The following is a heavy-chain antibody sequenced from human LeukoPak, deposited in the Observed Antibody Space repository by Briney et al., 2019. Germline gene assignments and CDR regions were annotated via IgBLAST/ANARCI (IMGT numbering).Heavy chain of an antibody. V-gene: IGHV3-48*01. Sequence: RPGASLRLSCAASGFTFNRYSMNWVRQAPGKGLEWISYISSSGTTIYYADSVQGRFIISRDNARNSLYLQMNSLRAEDTAVYYCARVGYSDFWSGYYWDYWGQGTLATVSS. CDR2: ISSSGTTI. D-gene: IGHD3-3*01. J-gene: IGHJ4*02. CDR1: GFTFNRYS. CDR3: ARVGYSDFWSGYYWDY.